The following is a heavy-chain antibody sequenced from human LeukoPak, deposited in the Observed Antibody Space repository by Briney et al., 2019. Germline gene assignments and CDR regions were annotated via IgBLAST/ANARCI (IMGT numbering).Heavy chain of an antibody. CDR3: ARDGSGVWFDY. V-gene: IGHV3-30-3*01. J-gene: IGHJ4*02. Sequence: GGSLRLSCAASGFTFSSYAMHWVRQAPGKGLEWVAVISYDGSNKYYADSVKGRFTISRDNSKNTLYLQMNSLRAEDTAVYYCARDGSGVWFDYWGQGTLVTVSS. D-gene: IGHD3-10*01. CDR1: GFTFSSYA. CDR2: ISYDGSNK.